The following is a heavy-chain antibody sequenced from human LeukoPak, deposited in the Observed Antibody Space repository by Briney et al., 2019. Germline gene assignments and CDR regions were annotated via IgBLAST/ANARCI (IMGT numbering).Heavy chain of an antibody. CDR2: ISYDGSNK. CDR3: ARRGTMVRGPNWFDP. D-gene: IGHD3-10*01. CDR1: GFTFSSYA. Sequence: SEGSLRLSCAASGFTFSSYAMHWVRQAPGKGLEWVAVISYDGSNKYYADSVKGRFTISRDNSKNTLYLQMNSLRAEDTAVYYCARRGTMVRGPNWFDPWGQGTLVTVSS. J-gene: IGHJ5*02. V-gene: IGHV3-30-3*01.